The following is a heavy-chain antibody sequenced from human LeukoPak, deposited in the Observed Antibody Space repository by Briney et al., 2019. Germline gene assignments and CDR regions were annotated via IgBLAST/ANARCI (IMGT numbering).Heavy chain of an antibody. CDR1: GYTFTSYY. D-gene: IGHD3-3*01. J-gene: IGHJ4*02. CDR3: ATRHSITIFGVVITYFDY. V-gene: IGHV1-24*01. Sequence: ASVKVSCKASGYTFTSYYMHWVRQAPGKGLEWMGGFDPEDGETIYAQKFQGRVTMTEDTSTDTAYMELSSLRSEDTAVYYCATRHSITIFGVVITYFDYWGQGTLVTVSS. CDR2: FDPEDGET.